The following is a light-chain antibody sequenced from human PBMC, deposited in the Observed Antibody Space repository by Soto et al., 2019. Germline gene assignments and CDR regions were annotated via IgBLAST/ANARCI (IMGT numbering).Light chain of an antibody. J-gene: IGKJ4*01. V-gene: IGKV1-33*01. CDR2: DAS. CDR3: QHYDNFPIT. Sequence: IQLTQSPSSLSASVGDRVTITCQASQDITNYLNWYQQKSGKAPKLLIYDASNLETGVPSRFSGSGSGTDFTFTISSLQPEDIATYYCQHYDNFPITFGGGTKVDIK. CDR1: QDITNY.